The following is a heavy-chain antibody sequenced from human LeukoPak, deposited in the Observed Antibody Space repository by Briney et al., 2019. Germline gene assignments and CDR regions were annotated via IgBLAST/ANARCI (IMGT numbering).Heavy chain of an antibody. V-gene: IGHV4-4*07. CDR1: GVSTSSYF. J-gene: IGHJ4*02. CDR3: ARDSYYYDSSGYYRFDY. D-gene: IGHD3-22*01. CDR2: IFTSEST. Sequence: SETLSLTCTVSGVSTSSYFWSWIRQPAGKGLEWIGRIFTSESTNYNPSLKSRVTMSVDTSKNQFSLKLRSVTAADTAVYYCARDSYYYDSSGYYRFDYWGQGTLVTVSS.